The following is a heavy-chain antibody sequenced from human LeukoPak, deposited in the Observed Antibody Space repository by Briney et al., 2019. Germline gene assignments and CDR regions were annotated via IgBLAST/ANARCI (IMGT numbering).Heavy chain of an antibody. CDR2: INQNGSEK. D-gene: IGHD4-17*01. CDR1: GFTFSNYW. CDR3: AAYDDYGLQF. J-gene: IGHJ4*02. Sequence: GGSLRLSCVASGFTFSNYWMSWVRQAPGKGLEWVANINQNGSEKYYVDSVEGRFTISRDNAKNSLYLQMNSLRVEDTAVYYCAAYDDYGLQFWGQGALVTVSS. V-gene: IGHV3-7*01.